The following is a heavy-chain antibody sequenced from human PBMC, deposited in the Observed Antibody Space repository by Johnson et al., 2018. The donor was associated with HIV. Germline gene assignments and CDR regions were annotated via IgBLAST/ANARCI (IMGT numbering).Heavy chain of an antibody. D-gene: IGHD2-15*01. Sequence: VQLVESGGGLVQPGGSLRLSCAASGFTFSGYDMHWVRQAIGKSLEWVSAIGNAGDTYYADSVTGRFTNSRDNSKHTLYLQMNSLRAEDTALYYCARDRAIGGWSIDIWGQGTMVTVSS. CDR2: IGNAGDT. CDR1: GFTFSGYD. CDR3: ARDRAIGGWSIDI. V-gene: IGHV3-13*01. J-gene: IGHJ3*02.